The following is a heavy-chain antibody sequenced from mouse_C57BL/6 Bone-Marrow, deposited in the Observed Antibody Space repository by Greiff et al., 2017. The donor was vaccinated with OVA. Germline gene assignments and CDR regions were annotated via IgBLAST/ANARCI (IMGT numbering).Heavy chain of an antibody. D-gene: IGHD4-1*01. Sequence: EVQLQQSGPELVKPGASVKIPCKASGYTFTDYNMDWVKQSHGKSLEWIGDINPNNGGTIYNQKFKGKATLTVDKSSSTAYMELRSLTSEDTAGYYCARWELGRGAMDYWGQGTSVTVSS. J-gene: IGHJ4*01. CDR2: INPNNGGT. V-gene: IGHV1-18*01. CDR3: ARWELGRGAMDY. CDR1: GYTFTDYN.